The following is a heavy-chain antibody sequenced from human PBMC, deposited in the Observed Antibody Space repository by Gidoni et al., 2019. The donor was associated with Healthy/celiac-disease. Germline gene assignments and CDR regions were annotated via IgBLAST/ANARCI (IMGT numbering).Heavy chain of an antibody. J-gene: IGHJ4*02. CDR3: TRGGDYGDSRDY. V-gene: IGHV3-49*04. Sequence: EVQLVESGGGLVQPGRSLSLSCTASGFTFGDYAMSWVRQAPGKGLEWVGYIRSKAYGGTTEYAASVKGRFTISRDDSKSSAYLQMNSLKTEDTAVYYCTRGGDYGDSRDYWGQGTLVTVSS. D-gene: IGHD4-17*01. CDR1: GFTFGDYA. CDR2: IRSKAYGGTT.